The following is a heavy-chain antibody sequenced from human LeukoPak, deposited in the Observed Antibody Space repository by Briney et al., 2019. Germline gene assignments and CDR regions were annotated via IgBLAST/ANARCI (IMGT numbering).Heavy chain of an antibody. V-gene: IGHV1-18*01. CDR3: ARTHYYGSGSSHMDV. CDR2: ISAYNGNT. D-gene: IGHD3-10*01. Sequence: ASVKVSCKASGYTFTSYGISWVRQAPGQGLEWMGWISAYNGNTNYAQKLQGRVTMTTDTSTSTAYMELRSLRSDDTAVYYCARTHYYGSGSSHMDVWGKGTTVTVSS. CDR1: GYTFTSYG. J-gene: IGHJ6*03.